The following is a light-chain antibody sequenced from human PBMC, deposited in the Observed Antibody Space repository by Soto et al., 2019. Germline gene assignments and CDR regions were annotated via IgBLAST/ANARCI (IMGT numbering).Light chain of an antibody. V-gene: IGLV2-14*01. CDR2: EVR. CDR1: SRDIGAYNL. Sequence: QSALTQPASLSGSPGQSITISCSGTSRDIGAYNLVSWYQQLPGKAPKLLIYEVRSRPSGISYRFSGPKSGTTASLTISSLLPEDEADYYCSAYTSRSTLVFGGGTKLTVL. J-gene: IGLJ2*01. CDR3: SAYTSRSTLV.